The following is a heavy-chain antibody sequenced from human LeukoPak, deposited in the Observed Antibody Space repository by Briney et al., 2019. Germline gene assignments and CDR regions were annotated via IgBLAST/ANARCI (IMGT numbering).Heavy chain of an antibody. J-gene: IGHJ4*02. Sequence: GASVKVSCKASGYTFTSYYIHWVRQAPGQGLEWMGIINPSGGTTSYAQKFQGRVTMTRNTSISTAYMELSSLRSEDTAVYYCARAGGYCGRISCPYYFDYWGQGSLVAVSS. D-gene: IGHD2-15*01. V-gene: IGHV1-46*01. CDR3: ARAGGYCGRISCPYYFDY. CDR1: GYTFTSYY. CDR2: INPSGGTT.